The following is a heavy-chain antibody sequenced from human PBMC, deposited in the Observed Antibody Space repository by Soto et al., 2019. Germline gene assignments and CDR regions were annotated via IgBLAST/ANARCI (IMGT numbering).Heavy chain of an antibody. CDR2: IIHILGLA. Sequence: QVQLVQSRAEVKKPGSSVKVSCKASGGTFSSYTISSVRQAPGQGLAWMGRIIHILGLANYAQKFQGRVTITSDKSTSTAYMERSSLRSEDTALYYCATPTTETTWAEPDDYYYRDVWGNGTTVTVSS. V-gene: IGHV1-69*02. D-gene: IGHD1-1*01. CDR1: GGTFSSYT. J-gene: IGHJ6*03. CDR3: ATPTTETTWAEPDDYYYRDV.